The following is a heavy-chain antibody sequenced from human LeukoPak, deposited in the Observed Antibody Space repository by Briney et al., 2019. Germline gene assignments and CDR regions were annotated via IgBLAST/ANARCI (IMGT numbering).Heavy chain of an antibody. CDR2: IGSSGSTI. CDR1: GVTFSSYE. V-gene: IGHV3-48*03. D-gene: IGHD3-16*01. J-gene: IGHJ4*02. Sequence: GGSLRLSCAASGVTFSSYEMNWVRQAPGKGLEWVSYIGSSGSTIYYADSVKGRFTISRDNAKNSLYLQMNSPRAEDTAVYYCARERGTDFDYWGQGTLVTVSS. CDR3: ARERGTDFDY.